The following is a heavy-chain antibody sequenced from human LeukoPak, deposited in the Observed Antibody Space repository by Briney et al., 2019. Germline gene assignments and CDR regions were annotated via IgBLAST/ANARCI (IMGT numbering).Heavy chain of an antibody. D-gene: IGHD7-27*01. J-gene: IGHJ5*02. Sequence: GGSLRLSRAASGFTFTKYWMSWVRQAPGKGLEWVANIKQDGSEKYYVDSVKGRFTISRDNAKNSLYLQMDSLRAEDTAVYYCATDRSKWGLPFSNWFDPWGQGTLVIVSS. CDR1: GFTFTKYW. CDR3: ATDRSKWGLPFSNWFDP. V-gene: IGHV3-7*01. CDR2: IKQDGSEK.